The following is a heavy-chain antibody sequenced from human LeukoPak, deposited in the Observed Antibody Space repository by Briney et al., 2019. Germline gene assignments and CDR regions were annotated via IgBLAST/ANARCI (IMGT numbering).Heavy chain of an antibody. CDR2: IYDDGGKE. D-gene: IGHD3-3*01. V-gene: IGHV3-33*01. Sequence: GRSLRLSCAASGFTFSNYGMHWVRQAPGKGLEWVAVIYDDGGKEYFADSVKGRFTIFRDNSKNTVLLQMNSLRADDTAVFYCARDFKSGYVDSWGQGTLVTVSS. J-gene: IGHJ4*02. CDR3: ARDFKSGYVDS. CDR1: GFTFSNYG.